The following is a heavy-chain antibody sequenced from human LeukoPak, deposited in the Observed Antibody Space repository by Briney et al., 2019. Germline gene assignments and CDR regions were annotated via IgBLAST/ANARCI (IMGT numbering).Heavy chain of an antibody. CDR3: ARHGNYDFWSGFWFDP. D-gene: IGHD3-3*01. CDR2: IYYSGST. Sequence: SETLSLTCAVSGGSISSSSYYWGWIRQPPGKGLEWIGSIYYSGSTYYNPSLKSRVTISVDTSKNQFSLKLSSVTAADTAVYYCARHGNYDFWSGFWFDPWGQGTLVTVSS. J-gene: IGHJ5*02. V-gene: IGHV4-39*01. CDR1: GGSISSSSYY.